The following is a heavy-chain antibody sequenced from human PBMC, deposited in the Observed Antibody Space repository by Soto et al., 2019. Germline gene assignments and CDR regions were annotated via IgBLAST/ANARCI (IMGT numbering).Heavy chain of an antibody. V-gene: IGHV3-64*01. CDR2: ISSNGGST. J-gene: IGHJ3*02. Sequence: GGSLRLSCAASGFTFSSYAMHWVRQAPGKVLEYVSAISSNGGSTYYANSVKGRFTISRDNSKNTLYLQMGSLGAEDMAVYYCARARGSGGAFDIWGQGTMVTVSS. CDR1: GFTFSSYA. CDR3: ARARGSGGAFDI. D-gene: IGHD3-10*01.